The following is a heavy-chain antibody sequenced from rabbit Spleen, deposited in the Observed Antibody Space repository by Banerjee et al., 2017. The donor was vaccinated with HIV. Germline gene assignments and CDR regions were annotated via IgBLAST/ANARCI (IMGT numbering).Heavy chain of an antibody. CDR2: IYPGSSGTT. D-gene: IGHD8-1*01. Sequence: QSLEESGGDLVKPGASLTLTCKASGFSFSDRDVMCWVRQPPGKGLEWIGCIYPGSSGTTYYASWAKGRFTISRTSSTTVTLQMTSLTAADTATYFCARDTGTSFSSYGMDLWGPGTLVTVS. CDR3: ARDTGTSFSSYGMDL. J-gene: IGHJ6*01. V-gene: IGHV1S40*01. CDR1: GFSFSDRDV.